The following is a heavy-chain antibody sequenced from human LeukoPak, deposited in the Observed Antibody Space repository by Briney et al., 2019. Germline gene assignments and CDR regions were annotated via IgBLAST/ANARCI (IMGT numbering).Heavy chain of an antibody. D-gene: IGHD3/OR15-3a*01. V-gene: IGHV3-9*01. CDR1: GFTFDDYA. Sequence: GGSLRLSCAASGFTFDDYAIHWVRQAPGKGLEWVSGISWNSGSIGYADSVKGRFTISRDNAKNSLYLQMNSLRAEDTALYYCAKDIEGTGYYFDYWGQGTLVTVSS. CDR3: AKDIEGTGYYFDY. J-gene: IGHJ4*02. CDR2: ISWNSGSI.